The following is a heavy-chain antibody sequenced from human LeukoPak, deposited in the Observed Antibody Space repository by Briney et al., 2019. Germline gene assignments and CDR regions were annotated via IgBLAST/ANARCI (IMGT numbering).Heavy chain of an antibody. CDR1: AFIFSDHY. D-gene: IGHD1-20*01. CDR2: SRIKTDGYIT. Sequence: GGSLRLSCAVSAFIFSDHYLDWVRQPPGRGLEWVGRSRIKTDGYITQYAASVTGRFTISRDESKNSLYLHMNSLRSEDTAVYFCVRGHNSFDLWGQGTMVTVSS. CDR3: VRGHNSFDL. V-gene: IGHV3-72*01. J-gene: IGHJ3*01.